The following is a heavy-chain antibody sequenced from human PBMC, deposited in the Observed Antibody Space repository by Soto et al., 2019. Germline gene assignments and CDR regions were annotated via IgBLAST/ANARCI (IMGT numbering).Heavy chain of an antibody. Sequence: PGGSLRLSCRASGLAFGNYAMNWVRQVPGRGLEWVAGVSTNGRSTYYADSVRGRFTISRDNSKITVYLQMNSLRAEDTAVYYCAKDRAFNYFYGMDVWGHGTTVTVS. J-gene: IGHJ6*02. CDR3: AKDRAFNYFYGMDV. CDR1: GLAFGNYA. V-gene: IGHV3-23*01. CDR2: VSTNGRST. D-gene: IGHD3-10*01.